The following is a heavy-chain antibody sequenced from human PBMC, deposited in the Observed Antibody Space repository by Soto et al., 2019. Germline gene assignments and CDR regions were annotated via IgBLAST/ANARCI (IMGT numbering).Heavy chain of an antibody. CDR3: AVAMVREILIFESSGMHV. Sequence: QVHLVQSGAEVKKPGSSVKVSCKTSGGSFNNYAVSCVRQAPGQGLEWMGGIIPNFDTPNYAQKFQDRVTINADESTSTVYMRLRSLRTNDTAVYYCAVAMVREILIFESSGMHVWGQGTTVIVSS. CDR2: IIPNFDTP. J-gene: IGHJ6*02. CDR1: GGSFNNYA. V-gene: IGHV1-69*01. D-gene: IGHD3-10*01.